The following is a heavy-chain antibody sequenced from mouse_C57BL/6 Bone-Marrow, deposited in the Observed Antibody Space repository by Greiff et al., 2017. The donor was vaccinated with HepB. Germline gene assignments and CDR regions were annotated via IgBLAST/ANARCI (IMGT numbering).Heavy chain of an antibody. J-gene: IGHJ2*01. CDR1: GFSFTSYA. CDR3: ARNGPLLITTVVPGYFDY. D-gene: IGHD1-1*01. CDR2: IWTGGGT. V-gene: IGHV2-9-1*01. Sequence: VKLVESGPGLVAPSQSLSITCTVSGFSFTSYAISWVRQPPGKGLEWLGVIWTGGGTNYNSALKSSLSISKDNSKSQVFLKMNSLQPDDTARYYCARNGPLLITTVVPGYFDYWGQGTTLTVSS.